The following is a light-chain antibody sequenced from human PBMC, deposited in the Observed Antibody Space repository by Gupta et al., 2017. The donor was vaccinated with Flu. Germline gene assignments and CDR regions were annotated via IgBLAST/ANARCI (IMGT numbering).Light chain of an antibody. CDR2: SSS. CDR1: QSISTN. CDR3: QQTFSSPWT. V-gene: IGKV1-39*01. Sequence: GDSVTISCRASQSISTNLCWYQQKPGRAPKLLISSSSSLQSGVPSRFSGSGSGADFTLSIRSLQPEDLATYYCQQTFSSPWTFGQGTKVEL. J-gene: IGKJ1*01.